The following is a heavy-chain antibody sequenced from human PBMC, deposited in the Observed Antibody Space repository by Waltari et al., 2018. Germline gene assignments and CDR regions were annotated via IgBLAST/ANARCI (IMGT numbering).Heavy chain of an antibody. CDR1: GFSFSSYE. Sequence: EGQLVESGGGLVQPGGSLRLSCAASGFSFSSYEMNWVRQAPGQGLELISYLTSSGSTIYYADSVKGRFTISRDNAKNSLYLQMNSLRAEDTAVYFCARDSEYYYGMDVWGQGTTVLVSS. V-gene: IGHV3-48*03. J-gene: IGHJ6*02. CDR2: LTSSGSTI. D-gene: IGHD3-10*01. CDR3: ARDSEYYYGMDV.